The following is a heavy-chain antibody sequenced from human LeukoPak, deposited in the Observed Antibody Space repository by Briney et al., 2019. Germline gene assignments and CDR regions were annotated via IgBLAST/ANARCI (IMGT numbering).Heavy chain of an antibody. CDR3: ARVSGSYPSFDY. V-gene: IGHV3-7*01. J-gene: IGHJ4*02. D-gene: IGHD1-26*01. Sequence: GGSLRLSCAASGFTFSSYWMSWVRQAPGKGLEWVANIKQDGSEKYYVDSVKGRFTISRDNSRNTLYLQMNSLRAEDTAVYYCARVSGSYPSFDYWGQGTLVTVSS. CDR2: IKQDGSEK. CDR1: GFTFSSYW.